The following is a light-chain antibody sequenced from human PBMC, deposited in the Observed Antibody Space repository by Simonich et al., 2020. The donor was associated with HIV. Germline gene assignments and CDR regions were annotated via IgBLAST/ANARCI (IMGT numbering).Light chain of an antibody. CDR3: SSYGSPWI. J-gene: IGLJ3*02. CDR1: SSDVGGYNY. V-gene: IGLV2-14*03. Sequence: QSALTQPASVSGSPGQSITISCTGTSSDVGGYNYVSWYQQHPGKAPKLIIYDVYKRPSGVSNRFSGSKSDTTASLTISGLQAEDEADYYCSSYGSPWIFGGGTKLTVL. CDR2: DVY.